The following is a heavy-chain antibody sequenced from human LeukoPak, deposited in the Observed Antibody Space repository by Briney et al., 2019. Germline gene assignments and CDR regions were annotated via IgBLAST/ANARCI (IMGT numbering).Heavy chain of an antibody. V-gene: IGHV4-61*02. CDR2: IHISGST. CDR1: GGSINSGSYS. CDR3: ARADRSGYFGNVVAFDI. Sequence: PSQTLSLTCTVSGGSINSGSYSWTWIRQPAGKGLEWIGRIHISGSTDYTPSLKSRVTISVDTSKNQFSLKLSSVTAADTAVYYYARADRSGYFGNVVAFDIWGQGTMVTVSS. J-gene: IGHJ3*02. D-gene: IGHD3-22*01.